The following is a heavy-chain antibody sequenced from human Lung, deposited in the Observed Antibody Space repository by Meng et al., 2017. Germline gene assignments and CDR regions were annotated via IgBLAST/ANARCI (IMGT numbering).Heavy chain of an antibody. J-gene: IGHJ4*02. CDR1: GFSFRSYG. Sequence: QVQIVGSGGVVVQPGKSLRVSCEASGFSFRSYGMHWVRQAPGKGLEWVAVIWNDGSNQYYADSVKGRFSLSRDNSKNTLFLQMNSLRAEDTAMYFCARDERATQFEYWGQGTLVTVSS. CDR3: ARDERATQFEY. CDR2: IWNDGSNQ. V-gene: IGHV3-33*01.